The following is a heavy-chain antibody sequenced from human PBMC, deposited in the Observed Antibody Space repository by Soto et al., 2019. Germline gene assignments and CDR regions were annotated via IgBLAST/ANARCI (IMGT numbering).Heavy chain of an antibody. D-gene: IGHD2-2*01. CDR3: ARDRVPAAMSYYYYYMDV. V-gene: IGHV4-31*03. CDR2: IYYSGST. Sequence: LSLTCTVSGGSISSGGYYWSWIRQHPGKGLEWIGYIYYSGSTYYNPSLKSRVTISVDTSKNQFSLKLSSVTAADTAVYYCARDRVPAAMSYYYYYMDVWGKGTTVTVSS. CDR1: GGSISSGGYY. J-gene: IGHJ6*03.